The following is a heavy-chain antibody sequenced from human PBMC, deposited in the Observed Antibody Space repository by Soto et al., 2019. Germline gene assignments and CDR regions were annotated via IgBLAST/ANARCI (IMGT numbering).Heavy chain of an antibody. V-gene: IGHV4-34*01. CDR2: INHSGST. D-gene: IGHD3-10*01. Sequence: SETLSLNCAVYGGSFSGYYWSWIRQPPGKGLEWIGEINHSGSTNYNPSLKSRVTISVDTSKNQFSLKLSSVTAADTAVYYCARATFYYYGSGSYPFDYWGQGTLVTVSS. CDR1: GGSFSGYY. CDR3: ARATFYYYGSGSYPFDY. J-gene: IGHJ4*02.